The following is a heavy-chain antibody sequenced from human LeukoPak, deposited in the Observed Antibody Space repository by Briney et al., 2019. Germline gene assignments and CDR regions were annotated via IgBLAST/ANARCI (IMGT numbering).Heavy chain of an antibody. CDR1: GFTFSSYS. D-gene: IGHD3-22*01. CDR3: AREPITMMVLINPNDAFDI. V-gene: IGHV3-21*01. Sequence: GGSLRLSCAASGFTFSSYSMNWVRQAPGKGLEWVSSISSSSSYIHYADSVKGRFTISRDNAKNSLYLQMNSLRAEDTAVYYCAREPITMMVLINPNDAFDIWGQGTMVTVSS. J-gene: IGHJ3*02. CDR2: ISSSSSYI.